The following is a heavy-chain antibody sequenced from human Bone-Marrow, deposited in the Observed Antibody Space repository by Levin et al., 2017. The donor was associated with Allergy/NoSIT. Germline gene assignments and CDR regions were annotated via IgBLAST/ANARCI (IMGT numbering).Heavy chain of an antibody. V-gene: IGHV4-59*01. J-gene: IGHJ4*02. CDR1: GGSISSYY. D-gene: IGHD6-13*01. CDR3: ARGSSWTDY. Sequence: ESLKISCTVSGGSISSYYWSWIRQPPGKGLEWIGYIYYSGSTNYNPSLKSRVTISVDTSKNQFSLKLSSVTAADTAVYYCARGSSWTDYWGQGTLVTVSS. CDR2: IYYSGST.